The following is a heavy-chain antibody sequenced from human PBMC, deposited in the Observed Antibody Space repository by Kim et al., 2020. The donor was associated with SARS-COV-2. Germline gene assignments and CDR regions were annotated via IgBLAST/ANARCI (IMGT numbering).Heavy chain of an antibody. V-gene: IGHV3-33*06. CDR2: IWYDGSNK. D-gene: IGHD3-10*01. J-gene: IGHJ3*01. CDR3: AKSRLGFGELLTGLDAFHL. Sequence: GGSLRLSCAASGFTFSSYGMHWVRQAPGKGLEWVAIIWYDGSNKYYADSVKGRFTISRDNSKNTLYLQMNSLRAEDTAVYYCAKSRLGFGELLTGLDAFHLWRQGPVDTLPS. CDR1: GFTFSSYG.